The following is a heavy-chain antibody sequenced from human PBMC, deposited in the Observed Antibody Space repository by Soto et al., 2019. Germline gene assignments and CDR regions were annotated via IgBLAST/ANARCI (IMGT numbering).Heavy chain of an antibody. V-gene: IGHV3-30*18. D-gene: IGHD6-19*01. CDR1: GFSISSYG. CDR3: ANDHVNSGPSPDWFDP. Sequence: QVQLVESGGGAVQPGRSLRLSCAASGFSISSYGMHWVRQTPGKGLQWVEVVAYDGSYQHYADSVKGRFTISRDISENALFLEMDSLKPEDTAVYYCANDHVNSGPSPDWFDPWSQGTLVTVSS. CDR2: VAYDGSYQ. J-gene: IGHJ5*02.